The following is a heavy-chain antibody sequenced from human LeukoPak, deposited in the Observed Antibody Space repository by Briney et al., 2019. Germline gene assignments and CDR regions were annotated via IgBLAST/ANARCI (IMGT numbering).Heavy chain of an antibody. V-gene: IGHV4-59*01. CDR1: GGSISSYY. Sequence: SETLSLTCTVSGGSISSYYWSWIRQPPGKGLEWIGHIYYTGSTNYNPSLRSRVTISVDTSKNQFSRKLSSVTAADTAVYYCARGSGFYGYWGQGTLVTVSS. CDR3: ARGSGFYGY. J-gene: IGHJ4*02. CDR2: IYYTGST. D-gene: IGHD6-19*01.